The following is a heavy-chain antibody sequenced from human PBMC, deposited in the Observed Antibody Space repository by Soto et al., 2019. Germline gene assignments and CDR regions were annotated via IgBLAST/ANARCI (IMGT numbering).Heavy chain of an antibody. V-gene: IGHV4-30-4*01. Sequence: QVQLQESGPGLVKPSQTLSLTCTVSGGSISSGDYYWSWIRQPPGKGLEWIGYIYYSGSTYYNPSLKSRVTISVATSKHQSSLKLSSVTAADTAVYYCARGRLRVVVVAAANWFDPWGQGTLVTVSS. CDR1: GGSISSGDYY. CDR3: ARGRLRVVVVAAANWFDP. D-gene: IGHD2-15*01. J-gene: IGHJ5*02. CDR2: IYYSGST.